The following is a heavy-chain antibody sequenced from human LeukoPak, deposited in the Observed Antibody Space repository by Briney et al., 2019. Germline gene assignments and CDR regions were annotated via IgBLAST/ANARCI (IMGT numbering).Heavy chain of an antibody. Sequence: ASVKVSCKASGYTFTSYGISWLRQAPGQGLEWMGWISAYNGNTNYAQKLQGRVTMTTDTSTSTAYMELRSLRSDDTAVYYCARVGGYGDSVAEYFQHWGQGTLVTVSS. CDR2: ISAYNGNT. V-gene: IGHV1-18*01. CDR1: GYTFTSYG. CDR3: ARVGGYGDSVAEYFQH. J-gene: IGHJ1*01. D-gene: IGHD4-17*01.